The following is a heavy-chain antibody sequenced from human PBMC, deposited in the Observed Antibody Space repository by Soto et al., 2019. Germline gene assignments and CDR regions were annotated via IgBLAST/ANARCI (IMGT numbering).Heavy chain of an antibody. CDR2: ISYEGSNR. CDR3: AKDLYGSETYTYYCGMDV. V-gene: IGHV3-30*18. CDR1: GFTFSRFG. D-gene: IGHD3-10*01. Sequence: GGSLRLSCAASGFTFSRFGMHWVRQAPGKGLERVAVISYEGSNRFYADSVKGRFTISRDNSKNTLYLQMNSLRPEDTAVYYCAKDLYGSETYTYYCGMDVWGQGTTVTVSS. J-gene: IGHJ6*02.